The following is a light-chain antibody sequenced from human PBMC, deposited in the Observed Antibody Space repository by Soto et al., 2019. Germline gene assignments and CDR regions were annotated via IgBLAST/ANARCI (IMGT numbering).Light chain of an antibody. CDR2: DVS. Sequence: ALTQADAGYGSPGHPITISCAGSRSYVGGYDDVSCYQHHPGKVPKPLRYDVSNRHSGVSNRFSGSTSGNTASLTISGLQAEDEADYYCSSYTSSSLYVFGTGTKVTGL. V-gene: IGLV2-14*03. CDR3: SSYTSSSLYV. CDR1: RSYVGGYDD. J-gene: IGLJ1*01.